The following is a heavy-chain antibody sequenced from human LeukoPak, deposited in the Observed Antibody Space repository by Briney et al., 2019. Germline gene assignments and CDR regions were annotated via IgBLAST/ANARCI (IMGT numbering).Heavy chain of an antibody. CDR3: ARDGRRLMTRRLENWFDP. J-gene: IGHJ5*02. CDR1: GGSISSGDYY. Sequence: SQTLSLTCTVSGGSISSGDYYWSWIRQPPGKGLEWIGYIYYSGSTYYNPSLKSRVTISVDTSQNHFSPQLSSVTAPAIAVDYCARDGRRLMTRRLENWFDPWGQGTLVTVSS. V-gene: IGHV4-30-4*08. D-gene: IGHD1-1*01. CDR2: IYYSGST.